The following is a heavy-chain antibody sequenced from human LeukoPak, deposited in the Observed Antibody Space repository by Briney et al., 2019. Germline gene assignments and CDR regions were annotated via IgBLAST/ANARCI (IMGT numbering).Heavy chain of an antibody. D-gene: IGHD3-22*01. CDR1: GGSISSGSYY. CDR2: IYYSGST. V-gene: IGHV4-61*01. Sequence: PSETLSLTCTVSGGSISSGSYYWSWIRQPPGKGLEWIGYIYYSGSTNYNPSLKSRVTISVDTSKNQFSLKLSSVTAADTAVYYCARGTQIVVEGRFDYWGQGTLVTVSS. J-gene: IGHJ4*02. CDR3: ARGTQIVVEGRFDY.